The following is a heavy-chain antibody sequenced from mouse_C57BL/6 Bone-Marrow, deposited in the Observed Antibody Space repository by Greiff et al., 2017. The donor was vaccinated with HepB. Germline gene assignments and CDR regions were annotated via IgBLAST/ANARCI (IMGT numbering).Heavy chain of an antibody. D-gene: IGHD1-1*01. V-gene: IGHV14-4*01. CDR3: TPYYGSSNWYFDV. CDR1: GFNIKDDY. J-gene: IGHJ1*03. CDR2: IDPENGDT. Sequence: EVQLQQSGAELVRPGASVKLSCTASGFNIKDDYMHWVKQRPEQGLEWIGWIDPENGDTEYASKFQGKATITADTSSNTAYLQLSSLTSEDTAVYYGTPYYGSSNWYFDVWGTGTTVTVSS.